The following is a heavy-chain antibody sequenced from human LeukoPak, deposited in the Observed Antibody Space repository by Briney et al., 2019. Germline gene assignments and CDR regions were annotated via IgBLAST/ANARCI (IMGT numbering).Heavy chain of an antibody. V-gene: IGHV3-30-3*01. Sequence: GGSLRLSCAASGFTFSSYAMHWVRQAPGKGLEWAAVISYDGSNKYYADSVKGRFTISRDNSKNTLYLQMNSLRAEDTAMYYCARDECSSTSCYRTKGVDYWGQRTLVTVSS. CDR1: GFTFSSYA. J-gene: IGHJ4*02. CDR3: ARDECSSTSCYRTKGVDY. D-gene: IGHD2-2*01. CDR2: ISYDGSNK.